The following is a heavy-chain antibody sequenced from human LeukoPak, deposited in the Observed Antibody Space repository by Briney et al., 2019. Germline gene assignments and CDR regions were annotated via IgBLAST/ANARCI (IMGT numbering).Heavy chain of an antibody. V-gene: IGHV4-59*01. CDR1: GGSISSYY. CDR3: ARGGGYYGSGSYYNPPHYYYGMDV. D-gene: IGHD3-10*01. J-gene: IGHJ6*02. Sequence: SETLSLTCTVCGGSISSYYWSWIRQPPGKGLEWIGYIYYSGSTNYNPSLKSRVTISEDTSKNQFSLKLSSVTAADTAVYYCARGGGYYGSGSYYNPPHYYYGMDVWGQGTTVTVSS. CDR2: IYYSGST.